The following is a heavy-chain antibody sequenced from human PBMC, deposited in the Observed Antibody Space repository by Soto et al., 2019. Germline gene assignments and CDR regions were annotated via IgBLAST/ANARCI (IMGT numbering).Heavy chain of an antibody. D-gene: IGHD1-1*01. CDR3: ARRIPDGKFDS. Sequence: QVQLVQSGAEVKKPGASVKVSCKASGYSFSDYSINWVRQAPGQGLEWMGWMNPKSGHTAPAQKIQGRVTLTRDTSINTVYMELSSLTSGDTAVYFCARRIPDGKFDSWGQGTQVTVSS. CDR2: MNPKSGHT. CDR1: GYSFSDYS. J-gene: IGHJ4*02. V-gene: IGHV1-8*01.